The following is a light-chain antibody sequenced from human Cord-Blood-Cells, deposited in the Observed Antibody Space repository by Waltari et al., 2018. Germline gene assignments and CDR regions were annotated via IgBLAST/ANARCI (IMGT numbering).Light chain of an antibody. J-gene: IGKJ4*01. CDR3: QQRSNWLT. Sequence: IVLTQSPATLSLSPGESATLSCRASQRVSSYLAWYQQKPGQAPRLLIYDASNRATGIPARFSGSGSGTDFTLTISSLEPEDFAVYYCQQRSNWLTFGGGTKVEIK. V-gene: IGKV3-11*01. CDR1: QRVSSY. CDR2: DAS.